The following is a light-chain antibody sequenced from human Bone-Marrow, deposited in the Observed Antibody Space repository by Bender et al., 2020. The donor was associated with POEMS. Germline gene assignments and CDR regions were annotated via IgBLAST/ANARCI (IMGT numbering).Light chain of an antibody. CDR3: SSHGGGNIYV. Sequence: QSVLTQPPSASGSPGQSVTISCTGTGSDVGGYDYVSWYQQHPGKAPKLLICEVTKRPSGVPARFSGSKSGNTASLTVSGLQAEDEADYFCSSHGGGNIYVFGTGTKVTVL. CDR1: GSDVGGYDY. J-gene: IGLJ1*01. CDR2: EVT. V-gene: IGLV2-8*01.